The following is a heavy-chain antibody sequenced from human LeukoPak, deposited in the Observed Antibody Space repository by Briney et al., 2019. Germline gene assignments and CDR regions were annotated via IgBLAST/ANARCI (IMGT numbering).Heavy chain of an antibody. Sequence: GGSLRLSCAASGFTFSSYAMSWVRQAPGKGLEWVSVISGSGGSTYYVDSVKGRFTISRDNSKNTLYLQMNSLRAEDTAVYYCANQKWPQLRFDYWGQGTLVTVS. V-gene: IGHV3-23*01. CDR2: ISGSGGST. J-gene: IGHJ4*02. CDR3: ANQKWPQLRFDY. CDR1: GFTFSSYA. D-gene: IGHD5-24*01.